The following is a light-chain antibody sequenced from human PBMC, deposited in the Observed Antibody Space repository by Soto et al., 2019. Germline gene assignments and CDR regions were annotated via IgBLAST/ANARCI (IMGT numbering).Light chain of an antibody. Sequence: QSVLTQPASVSGSPGQSFAISCTGTSSDIGGYNYVSWYQQHPGKAPKLILYDVGTRPSGVSDRFSGSKSGNTASLTISGLQAEDEADYYCSSYTPGSTLFGTGTKVTVL. CDR3: SSYTPGSTL. V-gene: IGLV2-14*01. CDR2: DVG. CDR1: SSDIGGYNY. J-gene: IGLJ1*01.